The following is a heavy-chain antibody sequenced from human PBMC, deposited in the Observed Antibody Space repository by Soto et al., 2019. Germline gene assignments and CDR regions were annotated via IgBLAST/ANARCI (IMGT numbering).Heavy chain of an antibody. D-gene: IGHD5-12*01. V-gene: IGHV3-23*01. Sequence: PGGSLRLACGASGFTFSSDAMSLVRQAPGKGLEWVSAISGSGGSTYYADSVKGRFTISRDNSKNTLYLQMNSLRAEDTAVYYCAKSASGYDPFDYWGQGTLVTVSS. J-gene: IGHJ4*02. CDR3: AKSASGYDPFDY. CDR2: ISGSGGST. CDR1: GFTFSSDA.